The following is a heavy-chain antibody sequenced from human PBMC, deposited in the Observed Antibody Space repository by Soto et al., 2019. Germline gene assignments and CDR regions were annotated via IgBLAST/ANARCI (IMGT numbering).Heavy chain of an antibody. CDR1: GGTFSSYT. J-gene: IGHJ4*02. D-gene: IGHD5-12*01. V-gene: IGHV1-69*08. Sequence: QVQLVQSGAEVKKPGSSVKVSCKASGGTFSSYTISWVRQAPGQGLEWMGRIIPILGIANYAQKFQGRVTITADKSTSTAYMELSSLRSEDTAVYYCARDSGYDYLSYFDWGQGTLVTVSS. CDR3: ARDSGYDYLSYFD. CDR2: IIPILGIA.